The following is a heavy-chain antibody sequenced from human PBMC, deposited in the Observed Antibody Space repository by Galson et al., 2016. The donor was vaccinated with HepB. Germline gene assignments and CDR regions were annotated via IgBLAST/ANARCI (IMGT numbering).Heavy chain of an antibody. J-gene: IGHJ5*02. V-gene: IGHV6-1*01. CDR2: TYFRSTWYS. CDR1: GDSVSSTSVS. CDR3: FRASGLYDFSSGRNYDWFDP. Sequence: CAISGDSVSSTSVSWSWIRQSPSRGLEWLGRTYFRSTWYSDYAPSVKGRITVNADSSNNHFSLPLASVTPEDTSLYYCFRASGLYDFSSGRNYDWFDPWGQGILVTVSS. D-gene: IGHD3-3*01.